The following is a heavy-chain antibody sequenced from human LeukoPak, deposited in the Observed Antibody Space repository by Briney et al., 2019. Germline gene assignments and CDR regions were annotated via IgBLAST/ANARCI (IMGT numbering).Heavy chain of an antibody. J-gene: IGHJ5*02. Sequence: VGSLSLSCAVSGVTFTSYAISSVRQAPGEGLEWVSAISSSGGSTYYAESVKGRFTICRDNYKNTLYLEMNSLSAEETAVYCCAKDPHIVASPWGQGNLVTVSS. V-gene: IGHV3-23*01. D-gene: IGHD5-12*01. CDR3: AKDPHIVASP. CDR1: GVTFTSYA. CDR2: ISSSGGST.